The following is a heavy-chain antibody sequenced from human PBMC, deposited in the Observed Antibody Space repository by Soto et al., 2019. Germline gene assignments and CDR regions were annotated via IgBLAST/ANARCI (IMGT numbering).Heavy chain of an antibody. D-gene: IGHD1-1*01. Sequence: EVQILESGGGLVQPGGSLRLSCAASGFTFSSSAMNWVRQAPGKGLEWVSVISGSDGRTYYADSVKGRFTISRDNSKNSLYLDMNSLSAEDTAVYYCAKSLNINWKNWFDPWGQGTLVTVSS. J-gene: IGHJ5*02. CDR1: GFTFSSSA. CDR3: AKSLNINWKNWFDP. CDR2: ISGSDGRT. V-gene: IGHV3-23*01.